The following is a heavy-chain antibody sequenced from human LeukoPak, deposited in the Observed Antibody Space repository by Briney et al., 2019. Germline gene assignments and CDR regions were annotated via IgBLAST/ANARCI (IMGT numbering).Heavy chain of an antibody. D-gene: IGHD3-22*01. CDR2: IYPGDSDT. V-gene: IGHV5-51*01. J-gene: IGHJ4*02. CDR1: GYSFTSYW. CDR3: ARHRGEYDSSGSLDY. Sequence: GESLKISCKGSGYSFTSYWIGWVRQMPWKGLEWMGIIYPGDSDTRYSPSFQGQVTISADKSISTAYLQWSSLKASDTAMYYCARHRGEYDSSGSLDYWGQGTLVTVSS.